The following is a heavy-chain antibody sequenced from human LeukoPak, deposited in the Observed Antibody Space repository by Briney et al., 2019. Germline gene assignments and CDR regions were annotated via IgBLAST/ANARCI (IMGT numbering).Heavy chain of an antibody. CDR1: GFTFSSYT. CDR3: AKDGGLWVSAHWGDS. Sequence: GGPLRLSCAASGFTFSSYTMSWVRQAPGKGPEWVSTITTSDGNTYYADSVKGRFTVSRDNSKNTLYLQINSLRAEDTAVYYCAKDGGLWVSAHWGDSWGRGTLVTVSS. V-gene: IGHV3-23*01. D-gene: IGHD7-27*01. CDR2: ITTSDGNT. J-gene: IGHJ4*02.